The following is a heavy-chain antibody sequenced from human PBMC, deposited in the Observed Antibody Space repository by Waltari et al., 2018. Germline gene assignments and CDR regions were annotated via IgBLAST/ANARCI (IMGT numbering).Heavy chain of an antibody. CDR1: GFTFNIYA. D-gene: IGHD6-6*01. CDR2: ISYDGSNK. Sequence: QVQLVESGGGVVQPGRSLRLSCAASGFTFNIYAMHWVRQAPGRGVEWVALISYDGSNKYYADSVKGRFTISRDDSKNTLYLQMNSLRDEDTAVYYCARADVYSSSSVYYWGQGTLVTVSS. V-gene: IGHV3-30-3*01. J-gene: IGHJ4*02. CDR3: ARADVYSSSSVYY.